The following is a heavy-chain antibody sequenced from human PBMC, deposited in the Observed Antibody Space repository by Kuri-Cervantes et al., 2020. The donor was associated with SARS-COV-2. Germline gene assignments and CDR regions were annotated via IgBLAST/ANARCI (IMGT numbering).Heavy chain of an antibody. D-gene: IGHD3-22*01. CDR2: IDGYSPYI. V-gene: IGHV3-21*01. CDR1: GFPFSDYR. Sequence: ETLSLTCAASGFPFSDYRMNWIRQSPGKGLEWVSCIDGYSPYIHYADSVKGRFTISRDNAKSSVFLQMNSLRAEDTAVYYCTTSMIVSAAHYFDYRGQGILVTVSS. CDR3: TTSMIVSAAHYFDY. J-gene: IGHJ4*02.